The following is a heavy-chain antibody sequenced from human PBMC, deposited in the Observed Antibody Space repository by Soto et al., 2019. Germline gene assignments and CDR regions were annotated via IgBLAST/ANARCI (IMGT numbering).Heavy chain of an antibody. J-gene: IGHJ4*02. CDR1: GGTFSSYA. CDR3: ARGDCYDSSGQLAGYYFDY. CDR2: IIPIFGTA. V-gene: IGHV1-69*13. D-gene: IGHD3-22*01. Sequence: ASVKVSCKASGGTFSSYAISWVRQAPGQGLEWMGGIIPIFGTANYAQKFQGRVTITADESTSTAYMELSSLRSEDTAVYYCARGDCYDSSGQLAGYYFDYWGQGTLVTVSS.